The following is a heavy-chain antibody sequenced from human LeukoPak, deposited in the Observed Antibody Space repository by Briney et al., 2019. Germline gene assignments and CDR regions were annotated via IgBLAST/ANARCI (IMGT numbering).Heavy chain of an antibody. V-gene: IGHV3-43D*03. CDR2: ISWDGGST. Sequence: GGSLRLSCAASGFTFSSYGMHWVRQAPGKGLEWVSLISWDGGSTYYADSVKGRFTISRDNSKNSLYLQMNSLRAEDTALYYCAKDGGYSGYDLPFDYWGQGTLVTVSS. CDR3: AKDGGYSGYDLPFDY. CDR1: GFTFSSYG. D-gene: IGHD5-12*01. J-gene: IGHJ4*02.